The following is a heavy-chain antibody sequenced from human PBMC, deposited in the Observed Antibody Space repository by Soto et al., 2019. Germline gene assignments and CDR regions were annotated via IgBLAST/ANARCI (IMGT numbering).Heavy chain of an antibody. V-gene: IGHV3-21*01. CDR3: ARTSIAAPNFDY. J-gene: IGHJ4*02. D-gene: IGHD6-6*01. Sequence: GGSLRLSCAASGFTFSSYSMNWVRQAPGKGLEWVTSISSSSSYIYYADTVKGRFTISRDNAKNSLYLQMNSLRAEVTAVYYCARTSIAAPNFDYWGQGTLVTVSS. CDR1: GFTFSSYS. CDR2: ISSSSSYI.